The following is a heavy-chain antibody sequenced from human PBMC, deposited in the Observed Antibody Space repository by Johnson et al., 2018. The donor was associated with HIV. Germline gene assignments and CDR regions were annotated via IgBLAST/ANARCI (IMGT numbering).Heavy chain of an antibody. CDR2: ISYDGSNK. Sequence: QVQLVESGGGVVQPGRSLRLSCAASGFTFSSYAMHWVRQAPGKGLEWVAVISYDGSNKNYGDSVKGRFTISRDNSKNTLYLQMNSLRAEDTAVYYCAKDLSSGWYHAFDLWGQGTMVTVSS. V-gene: IGHV3-30*04. CDR1: GFTFSSYA. J-gene: IGHJ3*01. CDR3: AKDLSSGWYHAFDL. D-gene: IGHD6-19*01.